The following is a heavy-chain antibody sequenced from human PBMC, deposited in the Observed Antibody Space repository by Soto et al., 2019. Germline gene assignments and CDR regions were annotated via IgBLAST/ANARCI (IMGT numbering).Heavy chain of an antibody. CDR3: ARDRQAPSGGFDYGSGSLDFAY. D-gene: IGHD3-10*01. J-gene: IGHJ4*02. CDR2: IWYDGSNK. CDR1: GFKFKNYG. Sequence: GGSLRLSCGASGFKFKNYGMHWVRQAPGKGLAWVAAIWYDGSNKYYADSVKGRFTISRDNSKNTMDLQMTSLRVEDTAVYYCARDRQAPSGGFDYGSGSLDFAYWGQGT. V-gene: IGHV3-33*01.